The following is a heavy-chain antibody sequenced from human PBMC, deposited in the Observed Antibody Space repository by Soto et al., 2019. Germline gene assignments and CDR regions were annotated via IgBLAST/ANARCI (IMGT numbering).Heavy chain of an antibody. D-gene: IGHD1-26*01. CDR3: XRXLSGGTYPWFFDL. CDR1: GYTFSIYG. V-gene: IGHV1-18*01. Sequence: QVQLVQSGAEVKKPGASVKVSCKASGYTFSIYGISWVRQAPGQGLEWMGWISAYNGNTKYAQKLQGRVTVTTDTSTSRAYMELRSLRSDDXAVYXXXRXLSGGTYPWFFDLWGRGTLVTVSS. J-gene: IGHJ2*01. CDR2: ISAYNGNT.